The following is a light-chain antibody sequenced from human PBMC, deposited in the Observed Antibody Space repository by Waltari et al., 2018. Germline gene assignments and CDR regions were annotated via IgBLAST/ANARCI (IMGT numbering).Light chain of an antibody. Sequence: IALTQSPGTLSLSPGERATLSCRASQTVDRNSVAWYQQGPGRVPRPLIFAATSRATGIPDRFSASGSGTDFTLTISRLEPEDFAVYYCQQYDWSPPGYTFGQGTKLEIK. CDR2: AAT. J-gene: IGKJ2*01. CDR3: QQYDWSPPGYT. V-gene: IGKV3-20*01. CDR1: QTVDRNS.